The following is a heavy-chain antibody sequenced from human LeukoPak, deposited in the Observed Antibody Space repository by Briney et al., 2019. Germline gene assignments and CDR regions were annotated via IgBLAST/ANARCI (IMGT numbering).Heavy chain of an antibody. V-gene: IGHV3-7*01. D-gene: IGHD3-10*01. CDR3: ARVVPPLYYFDY. J-gene: IGHJ4*02. CDR1: GFTFSSFW. Sequence: PGGSLRLSCAASGFTFSSFWMSWVRQAPGKGLEWVANTKQDGSEKYYVDSVKGRFTISTDNAKNSLYLQMNSLRAEDTAVYFCARVVPPLYYFDYWGQGTLVTVSS. CDR2: TKQDGSEK.